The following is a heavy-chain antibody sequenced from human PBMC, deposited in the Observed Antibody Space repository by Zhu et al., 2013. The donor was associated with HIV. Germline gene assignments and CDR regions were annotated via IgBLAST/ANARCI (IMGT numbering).Heavy chain of an antibody. CDR1: GGTFSSYA. CDR2: INPNSGGT. CDR3: ARAESQGWFDP. V-gene: IGHV1-2*02. Sequence: VQLVQSGAEVKKPGSSVKVSCKASGGTFSSYAISWVRQAPGQGLEWMGWINPNSGGTNYAQKFQGRVTMTRDTSISTAYMELSRLRSDDTAVYYCARAESQGWFDPWGQGTLVTVSS. J-gene: IGHJ5*02.